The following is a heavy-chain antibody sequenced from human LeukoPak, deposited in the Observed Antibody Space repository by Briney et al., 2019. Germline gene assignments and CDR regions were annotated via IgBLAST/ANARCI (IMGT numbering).Heavy chain of an antibody. Sequence: PGGSLRLSCAASGFTVSSNYMSWVRQAPGKGLEWVSVIYSGGSTYYADSVKGRFTISRDNAKNTAYVQMNSLRGEDTAVYYCAREGTLRYFDTDAFDIWGQGTMVTVSS. CDR3: AREGTLRYFDTDAFDI. D-gene: IGHD3-9*01. V-gene: IGHV3-66*01. CDR2: IYSGGST. J-gene: IGHJ3*02. CDR1: GFTVSSNY.